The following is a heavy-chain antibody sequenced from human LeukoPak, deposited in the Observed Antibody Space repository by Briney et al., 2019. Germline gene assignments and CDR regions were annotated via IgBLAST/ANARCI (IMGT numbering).Heavy chain of an antibody. V-gene: IGHV3-30*04. Sequence: GGSLRLSCAASGFTFSSYAMHWVRQAPGKGLEWVAVISYDGSNKYYADSVKGRFTISRDNPKNTLYLQMNSLRAEDTAVYYCARGPYGSGSYYNLGFDYWGQGTLVTVSS. CDR3: ARGPYGSGSYYNLGFDY. J-gene: IGHJ4*02. CDR2: ISYDGSNK. D-gene: IGHD3-10*01. CDR1: GFTFSSYA.